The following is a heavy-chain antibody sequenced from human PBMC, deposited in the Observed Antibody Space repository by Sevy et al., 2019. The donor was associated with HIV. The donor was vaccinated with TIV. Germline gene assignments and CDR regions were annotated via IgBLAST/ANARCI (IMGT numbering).Heavy chain of an antibody. Sequence: GGSLRLSCAASGFTFDDYAMHWVRQAPGKGLEWVSGISWNSGSIGYADSVKGRFTISRDNAKNSLYLQMNSLRAEDTASYYCAKDGTADYGSGSSADDAFDIWGQGTMVTVSS. CDR3: AKDGTADYGSGSSADDAFDI. D-gene: IGHD3-10*01. J-gene: IGHJ3*02. V-gene: IGHV3-9*01. CDR2: ISWNSGSI. CDR1: GFTFDDYA.